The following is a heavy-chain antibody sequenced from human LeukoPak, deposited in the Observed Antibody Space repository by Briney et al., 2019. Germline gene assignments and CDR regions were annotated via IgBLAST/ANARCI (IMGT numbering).Heavy chain of an antibody. CDR1: GYTFTSYW. V-gene: IGHV5-51*01. Sequence: PGDSLKISCKGTGYTFTSYWIGWVRQMPGKGLEWMGITYPGDSVPRYSPSFQGQVTISADKSIGTAYLQWSSLKASDTAMYYCARRGDGYNLNFDYWGQGTLVTVSS. D-gene: IGHD5-24*01. CDR2: TYPGDSVP. CDR3: ARRGDGYNLNFDY. J-gene: IGHJ4*02.